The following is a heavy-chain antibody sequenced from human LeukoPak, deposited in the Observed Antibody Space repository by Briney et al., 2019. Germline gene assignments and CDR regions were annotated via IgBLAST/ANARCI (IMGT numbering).Heavy chain of an antibody. J-gene: IGHJ4*02. CDR2: IYYGGNT. Sequence: AETLSLTCTVSGGSISSSSYYWGWIRQPRGKGRERIGSIYYGGNTYNNPALKSRVTISVDTSTNRFSLKLTSVTAAYTAVCYCARHDDYQLLWVGGAIDYWGQGTLVTVSS. D-gene: IGHD2-2*01. CDR1: GGSISSSSYY. V-gene: IGHV4-39*01. CDR3: ARHDDYQLLWVGGAIDY.